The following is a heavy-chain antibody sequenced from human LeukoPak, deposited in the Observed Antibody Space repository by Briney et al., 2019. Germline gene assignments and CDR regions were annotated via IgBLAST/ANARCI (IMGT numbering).Heavy chain of an antibody. CDR3: VKDLTPSDGRWEFDS. V-gene: IGHV3-23*03. D-gene: IGHD3-9*01. CDR2: IYRAGTTK. CDR1: GFTFSNFA. Sequence: GGSLRLSCAASGFTFSNFAMAWVRQSPGKGLEWVSGIYRAGTTKYYADSVRGRFTISRDNARDMLYLQVDSLRADDTAVYFCVKDLTPSDGRWEFDSWGQGTLVTVA. J-gene: IGHJ5*01.